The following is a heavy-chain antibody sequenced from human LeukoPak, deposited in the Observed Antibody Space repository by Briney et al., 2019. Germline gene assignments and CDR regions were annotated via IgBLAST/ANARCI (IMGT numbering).Heavy chain of an antibody. Sequence: GSSVKVSCTASGYTFTSYGISWVRQAPGQGLEWMGWIRAYNGNTNNAKKLQGRVTMTTDTSTSTAYMELRSLRSDDTAVYYCARGGSSGWYPDYWGQGNLVTVSA. D-gene: IGHD6-19*01. V-gene: IGHV1-18*01. CDR1: GYTFTSYG. CDR2: IRAYNGNT. J-gene: IGHJ4*02. CDR3: ARGGSSGWYPDY.